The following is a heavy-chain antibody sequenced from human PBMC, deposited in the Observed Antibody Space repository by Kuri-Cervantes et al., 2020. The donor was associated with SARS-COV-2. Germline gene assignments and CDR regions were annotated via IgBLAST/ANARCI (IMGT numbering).Heavy chain of an antibody. V-gene: IGHV4-39*01. CDR3: ARQMMSSITIFGVVITRNWFDP. CDR1: GGSVISTNSY. Sequence: GSLRLSCTVSGGSVISTNSYWGWIRQPPGMGLEWIASIYYSGDTYYNTSLKSRVTISVDTSKNQFSLKLSSVTAADTAVYYCARQMMSSITIFGVVITRNWFDPWGQGTLVTVSS. D-gene: IGHD3-3*01. J-gene: IGHJ5*02. CDR2: IYYSGDT.